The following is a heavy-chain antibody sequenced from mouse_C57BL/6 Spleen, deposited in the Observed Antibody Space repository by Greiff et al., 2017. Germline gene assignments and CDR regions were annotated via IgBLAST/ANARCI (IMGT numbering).Heavy chain of an antibody. V-gene: IGHV1-77*01. J-gene: IGHJ1*03. CDR2: IGPGSGST. D-gene: IGHD1-1*01. CDR3: ARGITTVVGPAHFDV. Sequence: QVQLQQSGAELVKPGASVKISCKASGYTFTDYYINWVKQRPGQGLEWIGKIGPGSGSTYYNEKFKGKATLTAAKSSSTAYMQLSRLTSEDSAVYYGARGITTVVGPAHFDVWGTGTTVTVSS. CDR1: GYTFTDYY.